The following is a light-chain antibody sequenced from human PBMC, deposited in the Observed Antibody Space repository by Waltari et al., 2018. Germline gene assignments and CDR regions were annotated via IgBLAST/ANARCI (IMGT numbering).Light chain of an antibody. Sequence: QSALTQPASVSGSPGQSITISCTGTSSDVGGYNHVSWYQQHPGKAPKLMIYEVSNRPSGVSTRFSGSKSGNTASLTISGLQAEDEADYYCSSYTSSSTPVVFGGGTKLTVL. CDR1: SSDVGGYNH. CDR3: SSYTSSSTPVV. V-gene: IGLV2-14*01. J-gene: IGLJ2*01. CDR2: EVS.